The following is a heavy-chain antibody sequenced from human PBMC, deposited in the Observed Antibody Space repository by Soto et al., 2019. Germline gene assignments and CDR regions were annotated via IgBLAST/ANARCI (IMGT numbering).Heavy chain of an antibody. J-gene: IGHJ6*02. V-gene: IGHV1-58*01. Sequence: SVKVSCKASGFTFTSSAVQWVRQARGQRLEWIGWIVVGSGNTNYAQKFQERVTITRDMSTSTAYMELSSLRSEDTAVYYCAADPIPQGYEFWSGYYPYGMDVWGQGTKVTVYS. D-gene: IGHD3-3*01. CDR1: GFTFTSSA. CDR2: IVVGSGNT. CDR3: AADPIPQGYEFWSGYYPYGMDV.